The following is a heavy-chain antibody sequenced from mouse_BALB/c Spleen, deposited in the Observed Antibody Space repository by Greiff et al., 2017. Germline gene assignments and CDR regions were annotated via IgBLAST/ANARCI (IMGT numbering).Heavy chain of an antibody. CDR2: IDPYNGGT. Sequence: VQLQQSGPELVKPGASVKVSCKASGYAFTSYNMYWVKQSHGKSLEWIGYIDPYNGGTSYNQKFKGKATLTVDKSSSTAYMHLNSLTSEDSAVYYFARLNYYGNPAWFAYWGQGTLVTVSA. V-gene: IGHV1S135*01. D-gene: IGHD2-1*01. CDR1: GYAFTSYN. J-gene: IGHJ3*01. CDR3: ARLNYYGNPAWFAY.